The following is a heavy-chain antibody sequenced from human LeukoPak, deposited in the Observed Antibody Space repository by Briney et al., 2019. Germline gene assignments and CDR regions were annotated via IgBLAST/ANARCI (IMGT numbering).Heavy chain of an antibody. V-gene: IGHV1-2*02. D-gene: IGHD3-10*01. CDR2: INPNSGGT. J-gene: IGHJ4*02. CDR3: AKGGMVQDEDFDY. Sequence: ASVKVSCKASGYTFTGYYMHWVRQAPGQGLEWMGWINPNSGGTNYAQKFQGRVTMTRDTSTSTAYMELSRLRSDDTAVYYCAKGGMVQDEDFDYWGQGTLVTVSS. CDR1: GYTFTGYY.